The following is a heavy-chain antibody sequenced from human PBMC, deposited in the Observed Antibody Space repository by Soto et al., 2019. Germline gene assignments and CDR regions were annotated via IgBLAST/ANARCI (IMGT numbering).Heavy chain of an antibody. CDR3: ARDLFYGMDV. CDR2: ISSSGSDI. CDR1: GFTFSDYF. J-gene: IGHJ6*02. Sequence: GGSLRLSCAASGFTFSDYFLTWIRQAPGKGLEWVSYISSSGSDIYYADSVKGRFTISRDNAQNSLYLQMNSLRAEDTAVYYCARDLFYGMDVWGQRTTVTVSS. V-gene: IGHV3-11*01.